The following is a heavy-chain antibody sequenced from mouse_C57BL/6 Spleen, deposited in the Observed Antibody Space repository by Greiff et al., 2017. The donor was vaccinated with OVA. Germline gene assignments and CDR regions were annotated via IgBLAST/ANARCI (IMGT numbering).Heavy chain of an antibody. V-gene: IGHV1-80*01. CDR3: ARKFITTVVATNYFDY. CDR2: IYPGDGDT. CDR1: GYAFSSYW. Sequence: VMLVESGAELVKPGASVKISCKASGYAFSSYWMNWVKQRPGKGLEWIGQIYPGDGDTNYNGKFKGKATLTADKSSSTAYMQLSSLTSEDSAVYFCARKFITTVVATNYFDYWGQGTTLTVSS. D-gene: IGHD1-1*01. J-gene: IGHJ2*01.